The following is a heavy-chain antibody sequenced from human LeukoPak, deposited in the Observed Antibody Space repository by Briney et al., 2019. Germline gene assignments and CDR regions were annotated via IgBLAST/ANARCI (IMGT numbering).Heavy chain of an antibody. CDR1: GDSIRNGYW. V-gene: IGHV4-4*02. D-gene: IGHD6-13*01. Sequence: SETLSLTCVVSGDSIRNGYWWSWVRQSPGKGLEWIGEIHHRGSTSYNPSLKSRVTMSVDTSKNQFSLKLSSVTAADTAVYYCARLAAAGFIDYWGQGTLVTVSS. CDR3: ARLAAAGFIDY. J-gene: IGHJ4*02. CDR2: IHHRGST.